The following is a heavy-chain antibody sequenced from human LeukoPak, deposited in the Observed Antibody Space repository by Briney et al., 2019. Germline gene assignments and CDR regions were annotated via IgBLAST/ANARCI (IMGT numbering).Heavy chain of an antibody. V-gene: IGHV4-31*03. D-gene: IGHD6-13*01. Sequence: SQTLCLTCTVSGGSISSGGYYWSWIRQHPGKGLEGIGYIYYSGSTYYNPSLKNRVTISVDTSKNQFSLKLSSVTAADTAVYYCARSIAAAGTTTYYYGMDVWGQGTTVTVSS. CDR2: IYYSGST. J-gene: IGHJ6*02. CDR3: ARSIAAAGTTTYYYGMDV. CDR1: GGSISSGGYY.